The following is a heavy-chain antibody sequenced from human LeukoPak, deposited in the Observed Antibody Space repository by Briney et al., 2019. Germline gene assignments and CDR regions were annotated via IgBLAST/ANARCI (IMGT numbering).Heavy chain of an antibody. D-gene: IGHD3-10*01. CDR1: GGSISSGDYS. CDR3: ARVMGRTMVRGASHFDY. J-gene: IGHJ4*02. V-gene: IGHV4-30-2*01. CDR2: IYYSENT. Sequence: PSETLSLTCAVSGGSISSGDYSWSWIRQPPGKGLEWIGYIYYSENTYRNPSLKSRVTISVDRSKKQFSLMLSSVTAADTAVYYCARVMGRTMVRGASHFDYWGQGTLVTVSS.